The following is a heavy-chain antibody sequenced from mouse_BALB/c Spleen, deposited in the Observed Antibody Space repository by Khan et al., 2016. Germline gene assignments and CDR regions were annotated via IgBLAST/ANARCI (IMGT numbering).Heavy chain of an antibody. Sequence: EVQLQESGPDLVKPSQSLSLTCTVTGYSITSGYSWHWIRQFPGNKLEWMGYIHYSGGTKYIPSLKSRISITRATSKNQFFLQLNSVTPEDTATYYCTRSHGYYAMDDWGQGTSVTVSS. J-gene: IGHJ4*01. CDR2: IHYSGGT. V-gene: IGHV3-1*02. CDR1: GYSITSGYS. CDR3: TRSHGYYAMDD.